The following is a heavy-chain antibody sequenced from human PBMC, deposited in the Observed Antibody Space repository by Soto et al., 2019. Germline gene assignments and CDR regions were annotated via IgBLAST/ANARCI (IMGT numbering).Heavy chain of an antibody. Sequence: LSLTCAVYGGSFSGYFWTWIRQPPGKGLEWIGEINHSGSTSYNPSLRSRATISVDTSKNQFSLKLRSVTAADTSVYYCARLSTTVTTRHFDYWGQGTPVTVSS. V-gene: IGHV4-34*01. CDR2: INHSGST. CDR3: ARLSTTVTTRHFDY. J-gene: IGHJ4*02. D-gene: IGHD4-17*01. CDR1: GGSFSGYF.